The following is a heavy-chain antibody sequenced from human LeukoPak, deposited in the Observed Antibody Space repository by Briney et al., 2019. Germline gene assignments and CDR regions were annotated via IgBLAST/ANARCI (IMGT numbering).Heavy chain of an antibody. CDR2: IIPIFGTA. J-gene: IGHJ4*02. Sequence: SVKVSCKASGGTFSSYAISWVRQAPGQGLEWMGRIIPIFGTANYAQKFQGRVTITTDESTSTAYMELSSLRSDDTAVYYCARVAVGDGYNFFDYWGQGTLVTVSS. CDR3: ARVAVGDGYNFFDY. V-gene: IGHV1-69*05. CDR1: GGTFSSYA. D-gene: IGHD5-24*01.